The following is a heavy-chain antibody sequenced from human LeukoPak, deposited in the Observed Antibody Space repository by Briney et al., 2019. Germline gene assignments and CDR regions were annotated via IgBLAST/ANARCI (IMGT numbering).Heavy chain of an antibody. J-gene: IGHJ4*02. CDR1: GGSISSGDYY. D-gene: IGHD2-21*02. V-gene: IGHV4-30-4*01. CDR3: ARFAVVTAIFYFDY. CDR2: IYYSGST. Sequence: SETLSLTCTVSGGSISSGDYYWSWIRQLPGKGLEWIGYIYYSGSTYYNPSLKSRVTISVDTSKNQFSLKLSSVTAADTAVYYCARFAVVTAIFYFDYWGQGTLVTVSS.